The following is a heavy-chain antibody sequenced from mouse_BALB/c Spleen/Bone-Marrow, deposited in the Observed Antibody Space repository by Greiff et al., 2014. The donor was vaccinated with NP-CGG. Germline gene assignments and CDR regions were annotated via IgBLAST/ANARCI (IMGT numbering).Heavy chain of an antibody. CDR3: ARSYYAMDY. CDR1: GYSITSDFA. Sequence: VQLQQSGPGLVKPSQSLSLTCTATGYSITSDFAWNWIRQFPGNKLEWMGYISYYGITSYNPSLKSRVSITRDTSKNQFFLQLNSVTSEDTATYYCARSYYAMDYWGQGISVTVSS. J-gene: IGHJ4*01. CDR2: ISYYGIT. V-gene: IGHV3-2*02.